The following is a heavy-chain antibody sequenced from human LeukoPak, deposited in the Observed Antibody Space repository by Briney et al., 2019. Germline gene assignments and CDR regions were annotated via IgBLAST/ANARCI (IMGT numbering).Heavy chain of an antibody. CDR3: ARAGYYFDY. J-gene: IGHJ4*02. CDR1: GFAFSTYE. Sequence: GGSLRLSCAASGFAFSTYEMNWVRQAPGKGLEWVSYISTSGTTIYYADSVKGRFTISRDNANNSLYLQMNSLRAEDTAVHYCARAGYYFDYWGQGTLVTVSS. V-gene: IGHV3-48*03. CDR2: ISTSGTTI.